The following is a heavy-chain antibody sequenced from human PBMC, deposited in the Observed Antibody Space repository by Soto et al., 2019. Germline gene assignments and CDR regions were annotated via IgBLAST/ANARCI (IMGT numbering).Heavy chain of an antibody. CDR2: INHSGST. J-gene: IGHJ5*02. V-gene: IGHV4-34*01. D-gene: IGHD6-19*01. CDR3: ARGSTGIAVAVLSWFDP. CDR1: GGSFSGYY. Sequence: PSETLSLTCDVYGGSFSGYYWSWIRQPPGKGLEWIGEINHSGSTNYNPSLKSRVTISVDTSKNQFSLKLSSVTAADTAVYYCARGSTGIAVAVLSWFDPWGQGTLVTVSS.